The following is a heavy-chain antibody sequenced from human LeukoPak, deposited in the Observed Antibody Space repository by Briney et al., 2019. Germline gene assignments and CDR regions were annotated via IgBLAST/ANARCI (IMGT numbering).Heavy chain of an antibody. CDR3: AKDWSPTYYYDSSGYYYGY. D-gene: IGHD3-22*01. J-gene: IGHJ4*02. CDR2: IRYDGSNK. V-gene: IGHV3-30*02. Sequence: GGSLRLSCASSGFTFSSYGMHWVRQAPGKGLEWVSFIRYDGSNKYYADSVKGRFTISRDNSKNTLYLQMNSLRAEDTAVYYCAKDWSPTYYYDSSGYYYGYWGQGTLVTVSS. CDR1: GFTFSSYG.